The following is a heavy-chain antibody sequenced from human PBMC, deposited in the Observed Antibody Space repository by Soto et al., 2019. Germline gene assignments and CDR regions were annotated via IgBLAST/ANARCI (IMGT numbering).Heavy chain of an antibody. D-gene: IGHD6-19*01. CDR1: GFSLSTSGVG. Sequence: QITLKESGPTLVKPTQTLTLTCTFSGFSLSTSGVGVGWIRQPPGKALEWLALIYWDDDKRYSPSLKSRLTIPKDTTQNQSGPTMTNMDPVDPATYFCAHSAGSGWTFDYWGQGTLVTVSS. V-gene: IGHV2-5*02. J-gene: IGHJ4*02. CDR2: IYWDDDK. CDR3: AHSAGSGWTFDY.